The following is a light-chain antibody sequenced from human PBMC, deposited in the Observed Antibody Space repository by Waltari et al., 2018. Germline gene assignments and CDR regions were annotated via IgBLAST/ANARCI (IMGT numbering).Light chain of an antibody. CDR2: DAS. J-gene: IGKJ4*01. CDR1: HSVGTY. CDR3: QQRRNWPLT. Sequence: EIVLTQSPAILSFSPGERATLSCRTSHSVGTYLAWYQHRPGQSPRLLIYDASYRATGIPARFSGSGSETDFTLTISSLQPEDFAVYYCQQRRNWPLTFGGGTRVEI. V-gene: IGKV3-11*01.